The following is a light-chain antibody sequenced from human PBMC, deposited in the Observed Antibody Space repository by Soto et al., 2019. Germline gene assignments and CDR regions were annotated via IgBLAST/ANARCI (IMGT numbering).Light chain of an antibody. V-gene: IGKV3-15*01. Sequence: IVKTQSPATLSVSPGERATLSCTASQSVTTNLAWYQQKPGQAPRLLIYGASTRATGVPARFSGSGSGTEFTLTISSLQSEDFAVYYCQQYNNWPRTFGQGTKVDIK. J-gene: IGKJ1*01. CDR1: QSVTTN. CDR3: QQYNNWPRT. CDR2: GAS.